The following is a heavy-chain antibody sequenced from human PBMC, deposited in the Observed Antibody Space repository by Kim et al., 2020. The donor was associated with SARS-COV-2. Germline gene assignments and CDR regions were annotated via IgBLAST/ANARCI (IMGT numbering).Heavy chain of an antibody. Sequence: ASVKVSCKASGYTFTGYYMHWVRQAPGQGLEWMGRINPNSDGTNYAQKFQGRVTMTRDTTISTAYMELSRLRSGDTAVYYCAREVTVVTLFDYWGQGTLVTVSS. V-gene: IGHV1-2*06. CDR2: INPNSDGT. D-gene: IGHD2-15*01. CDR1: GYTFTGYY. CDR3: AREVTVVTLFDY. J-gene: IGHJ4*02.